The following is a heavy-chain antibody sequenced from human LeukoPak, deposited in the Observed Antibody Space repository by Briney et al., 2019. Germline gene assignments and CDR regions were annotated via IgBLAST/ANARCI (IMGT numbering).Heavy chain of an antibody. V-gene: IGHV4-34*01. CDR3: ASQYTGYDWYPFHI. Sequence: SETLSLTCAVYGGSFSGYYWSWIRQPPGKGLEWIGEINHSGSTNYNPSLKSRVTISLDTSKNQFSLKLSSVTAADTAVFYCASQYTGYDWYPFHIWGQGTMVTVSS. CDR2: INHSGST. CDR1: GGSFSGYY. D-gene: IGHD5-12*01. J-gene: IGHJ3*02.